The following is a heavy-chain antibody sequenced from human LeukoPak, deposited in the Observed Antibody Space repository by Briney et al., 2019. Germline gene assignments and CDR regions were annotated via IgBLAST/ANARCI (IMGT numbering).Heavy chain of an antibody. D-gene: IGHD1-26*01. J-gene: IGHJ4*02. V-gene: IGHV4-31*03. Sequence: SETLSLTCTVSGGSISSGGYYWSWIRQHPGKGLEWIGYIYYSGSTYYNPSLKSRVTISVDTSKNQFSLKLSSVTAADTAVYYCARGRPQRLIQWELLRGFDYWGQGTLVTVSS. CDR3: ARGRPQRLIQWELLRGFDY. CDR2: IYYSGST. CDR1: GGSISSGGYY.